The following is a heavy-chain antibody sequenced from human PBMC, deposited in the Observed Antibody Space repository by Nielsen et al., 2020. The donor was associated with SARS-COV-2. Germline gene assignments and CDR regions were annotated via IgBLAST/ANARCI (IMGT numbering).Heavy chain of an antibody. CDR2: INTSTGKP. CDR1: GYRFTGYA. Sequence: ASVKVSCKASGYRFTGYALNWVRQAPGEGPEWMGWINTSTGKPTYAQAFTGRFVFSLDTSVSTAYLQISSLKAEDSAVYYCARDNFGSGGTASYGMDVWGQGTTVTVSS. J-gene: IGHJ6*02. CDR3: ARDNFGSGGTASYGMDV. D-gene: IGHD3-10*01. V-gene: IGHV7-4-1*02.